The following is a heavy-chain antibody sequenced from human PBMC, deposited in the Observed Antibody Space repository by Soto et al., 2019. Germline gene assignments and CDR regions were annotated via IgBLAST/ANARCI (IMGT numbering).Heavy chain of an antibody. CDR1: GDSISSGTYY. J-gene: IGHJ5*02. D-gene: IGHD2-2*01. V-gene: IGHV4-34*01. CDR3: AGVAKRIGYCSSTSCYGPFSP. CDR2: INHSGST. Sequence: PSETLSLTCSVSGDSISSGTYYWSWIRQPPGKGLEWIGEINHSGSTNYNPSLKSRVTISVDTSKNQFSLKLSSVTAADTAVYYCAGVAKRIGYCSSTSCYGPFSPWGQGTLVTVSS.